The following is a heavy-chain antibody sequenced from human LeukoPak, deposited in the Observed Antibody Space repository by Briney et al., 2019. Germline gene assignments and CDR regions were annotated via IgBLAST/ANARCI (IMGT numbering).Heavy chain of an antibody. V-gene: IGHV3-30*18. D-gene: IGHD3-22*01. J-gene: IGHJ3*02. CDR2: ISYDGSNK. CDR1: GFTFSSYG. CDR3: AKDYDSSGYYGTSDDFDI. Sequence: GGSLRLSCAASGFTFSSYGMHWVRQAPGKGLEWVAVISYDGSNKYYADSVKGRFTMSRDNSKNTLYLQMNSMRAEDTAVYYCAKDYDSSGYYGTSDDFDIWGQGTMVTVSS.